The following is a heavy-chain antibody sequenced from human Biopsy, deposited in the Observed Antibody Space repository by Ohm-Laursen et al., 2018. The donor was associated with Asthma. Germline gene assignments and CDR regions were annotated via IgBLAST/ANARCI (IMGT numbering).Heavy chain of an antibody. CDR2: ISVYNGNT. Sequence: GSSVKVSCKTSGYTFNSAGITWVRQAPGQGLEWMGWISVYNGNTKVTQKLQDRVTMITDTSTGTAYMGLRSLRSDDTAVYFCARAVDYSHYYGIDVWGQGTTVTVS. CDR1: GYTFNSAG. V-gene: IGHV1-18*01. CDR3: ARAVDYSHYYGIDV. D-gene: IGHD3-10*01. J-gene: IGHJ6*02.